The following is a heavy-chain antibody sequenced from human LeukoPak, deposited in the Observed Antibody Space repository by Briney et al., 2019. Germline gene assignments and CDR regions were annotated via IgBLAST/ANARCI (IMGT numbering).Heavy chain of an antibody. J-gene: IGHJ6*03. CDR1: GGSISDYY. CDR3: ARGDFCSSSNCYLRPMDV. D-gene: IGHD2-2*01. Sequence: SDTLSLTCTVSGGSISDYYWNWIRQPPGQGLEWIGYIDYSGSTTYNPSLKSRVTMSVDTAKNQFSLKLRSVTAADTAVYYCARGDFCSSSNCYLRPMDVWGKGTTVTVCS. CDR2: IDYSGST. V-gene: IGHV4-59*07.